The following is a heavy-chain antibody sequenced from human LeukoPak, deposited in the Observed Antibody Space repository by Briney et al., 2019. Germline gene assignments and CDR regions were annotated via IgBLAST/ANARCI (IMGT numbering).Heavy chain of an antibody. V-gene: IGHV3-30*01. CDR1: GFTFNIYS. CDR3: AKDYLAAAVEVFVYGMDV. D-gene: IGHD6-13*01. CDR2: ISYDGSNQ. J-gene: IGHJ6*02. Sequence: PGGSLRLSCAASGFTFNIYSFHWVRQAPGKGLEWVTVISYDGSNQYFADSVKGRFTVSRDNSKKTLYLQMNSLRAEDTAVYYCAKDYLAAAVEVFVYGMDVWGQGTTVTVSS.